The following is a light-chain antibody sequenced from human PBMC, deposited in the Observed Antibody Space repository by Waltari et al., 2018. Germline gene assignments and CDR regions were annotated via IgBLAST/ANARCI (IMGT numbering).Light chain of an antibody. Sequence: EIVLTQSPGTLSLSPGERATLSCRASQTVNSKYLNWYQQKTGQAPRRLIYSAYNRASGNPDMFSCSGSGTDFTLAISRLEPEEFAVYYCQQYGYSPLVTFGGGTKVEIK. J-gene: IGKJ4*01. CDR2: SAY. CDR3: QQYGYSPLVT. V-gene: IGKV3-20*01. CDR1: QTVNSKY.